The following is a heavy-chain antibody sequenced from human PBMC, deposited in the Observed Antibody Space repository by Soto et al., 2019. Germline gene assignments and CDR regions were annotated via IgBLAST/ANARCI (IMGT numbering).Heavy chain of an antibody. CDR1: GFTFNSYF. V-gene: IGHV3-23*01. J-gene: IGHJ6*02. Sequence: GGSLRLSCTASGFTFNSYFMSWVRQAPGEGLEWISAISGGGGAKYYSDSVKGRFTISRDNSNNTLYLQMNSLRADDTAVYYCAKSLTASNFRLDVWGHGTRVTVSS. CDR3: AKSLTASNFRLDV. D-gene: IGHD7-27*01. CDR2: ISGGGGAK.